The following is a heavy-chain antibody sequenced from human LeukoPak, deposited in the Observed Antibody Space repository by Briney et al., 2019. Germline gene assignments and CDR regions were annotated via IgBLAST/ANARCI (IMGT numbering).Heavy chain of an antibody. Sequence: GGSLRLSCATSGFNFDRYTIHWVRQAPGQGLEWVSLAGWGCGTTFYSDSVRGRFTISRDSGRKSVYLQMNSLTTDDTAFYFCAKELDTMFFDYWGQGALFTVSS. CDR1: GFNFDRYT. CDR2: AGWGCGTT. V-gene: IGHV3-43*01. J-gene: IGHJ4*02. D-gene: IGHD3-10*02. CDR3: AKELDTMFFDY.